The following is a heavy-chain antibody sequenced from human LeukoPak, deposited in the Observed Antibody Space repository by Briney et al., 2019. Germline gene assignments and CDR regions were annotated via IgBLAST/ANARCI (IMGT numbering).Heavy chain of an antibody. CDR3: AKADGYCSSTSCQYFDY. CDR2: ISYDGSNK. CDR1: GFTLSSYG. D-gene: IGHD2-2*03. V-gene: IGHV3-30*18. Sequence: GRSLRLSCAASGFTLSSYGMHWVRQAPGKGLEWVAVISYDGSNKYYADSVKGRFTISRDNSKNTLYLQMNSLRAEDTAVYYCAKADGYCSSTSCQYFDYWGQGTLVTVSS. J-gene: IGHJ4*02.